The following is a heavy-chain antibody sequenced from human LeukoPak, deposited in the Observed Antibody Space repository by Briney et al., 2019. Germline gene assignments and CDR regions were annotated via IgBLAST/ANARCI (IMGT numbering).Heavy chain of an antibody. J-gene: IGHJ6*02. V-gene: IGHV3-7*01. CDR3: AKDSTLGGDYYYFGMDV. CDR2: IKQDGSEK. Sequence: GGSLRLSCAASGCTFSSYWMSWVRQAPGKGLEWVANIKQDGSEKSYVDSVKGRFTISRDNAKNSLYLQMNSLRAEDTAVYYCAKDSTLGGDYYYFGMDVWAQGTTVTVSS. D-gene: IGHD1-26*01. CDR1: GCTFSSYW.